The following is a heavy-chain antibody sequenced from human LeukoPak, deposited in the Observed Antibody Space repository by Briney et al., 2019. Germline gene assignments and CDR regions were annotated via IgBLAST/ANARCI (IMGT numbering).Heavy chain of an antibody. V-gene: IGHV4-59*08. D-gene: IGHD5-18*01. Sequence: SETLSLTCTVSGGSISSYYWSWIRQPPGKGLEWIGYIYYSGSTNYNPSLKRRVTISVDTSKNQFSLRVSSVTAADTAVYHCARLWDTDDAFDIWGQGTVVTVSS. CDR3: ARLWDTDDAFDI. J-gene: IGHJ3*02. CDR2: IYYSGST. CDR1: GGSISSYY.